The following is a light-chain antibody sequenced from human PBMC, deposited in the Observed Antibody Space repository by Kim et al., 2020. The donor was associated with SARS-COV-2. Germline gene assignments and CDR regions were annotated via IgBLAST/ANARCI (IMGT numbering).Light chain of an antibody. CDR2: KAS. CDR1: QSIDTW. CDR3: QQFNTDSAVT. Sequence: DIQMTQSPSTLSASVGDIVTITCRASQSIDTWLAWYQQKPGKAPNLLIYKASTLQSGVPSRFSGSGSGTEFTLTISSLQPDDFATYYCQQFNTDSAVTFGGGTKVDIK. J-gene: IGKJ4*01. V-gene: IGKV1-5*03.